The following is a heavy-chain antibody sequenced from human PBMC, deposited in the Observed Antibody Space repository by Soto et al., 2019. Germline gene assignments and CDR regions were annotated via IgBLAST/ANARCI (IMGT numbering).Heavy chain of an antibody. V-gene: IGHV1-69*01. CDR2: IIPIFGTA. CDR1: GGTFSSYA. D-gene: IGHD1-26*01. Sequence: QVQLVQSGAEVKKPGSSVKVSCNASGGTFSSYAISWVRQAPGQGLEWMGGIIPIFGTANYAQKFQGRVTITADESTSTAHMELSSLRSEDTAVYYCARVNSGSYHLGYWGQGTLVTVSS. CDR3: ARVNSGSYHLGY. J-gene: IGHJ4*02.